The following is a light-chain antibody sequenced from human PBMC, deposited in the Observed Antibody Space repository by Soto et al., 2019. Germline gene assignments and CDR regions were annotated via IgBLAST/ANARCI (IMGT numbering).Light chain of an antibody. V-gene: IGLV2-8*01. CDR3: SSYTSTYTRV. J-gene: IGLJ3*02. CDR2: EIN. Sequence: QSALTQPPSASGSPGQSVTISCTGTSSDVGAYDYVSWYQQHPGKAPKLMIYEINKRPSGVPDRFSGSKSGNTASLTVSGLQAEDEADYYCSSYTSTYTRVFGGGTKLTVL. CDR1: SSDVGAYDY.